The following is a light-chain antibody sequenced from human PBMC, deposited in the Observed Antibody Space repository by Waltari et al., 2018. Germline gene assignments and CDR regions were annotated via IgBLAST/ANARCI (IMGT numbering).Light chain of an antibody. CDR2: TTS. V-gene: IGKV1-12*01. J-gene: IGKJ1*01. Sequence: DIQMTQSPSSVSASVGDRVTITCRASQGVNTWLAWYQQKPGKVPKLLIHTTSTLQPGVPSMFIGSGSGTDFTLTISSLQPEDFATYYCQQANSSPLTFGQGTQVEV. CDR3: QQANSSPLT. CDR1: QGVNTW.